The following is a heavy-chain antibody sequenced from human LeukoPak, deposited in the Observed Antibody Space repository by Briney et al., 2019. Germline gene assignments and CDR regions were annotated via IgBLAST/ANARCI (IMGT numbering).Heavy chain of an antibody. CDR2: ISSSSDYI. V-gene: IGHV3-21*01. CDR1: GFTFSSYN. CDR3: ASEAILTAFNAFDI. Sequence: GGSLRLSCAASGFTFSSYNMNWVRQAPGKGLEWVSSISSSSDYIYCADSVKGRSTISRDNAKNSLYLQMKSLRAEDTAVYYCASEAILTAFNAFDIWGQGTMVTVSS. D-gene: IGHD2/OR15-2a*01. J-gene: IGHJ3*02.